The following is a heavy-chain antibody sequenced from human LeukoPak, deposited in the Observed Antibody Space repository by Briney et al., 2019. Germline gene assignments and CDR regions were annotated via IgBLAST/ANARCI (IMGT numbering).Heavy chain of an antibody. CDR2: LSYDGSNE. D-gene: IGHD3-10*01. CDR3: AGSWFYRDYFEY. V-gene: IGHV3-30*03. CDR1: GFPFSSYG. Sequence: GGSLRLSCAASGFPFSSYGMHWVRQAPGKGLEWVAVLSYDGSNEYYADSVKGRFTISRDNSKNTLYLQMNSQRVEDTAVYYCAGSWFYRDYFEYWGQGTLVTVSS. J-gene: IGHJ4*02.